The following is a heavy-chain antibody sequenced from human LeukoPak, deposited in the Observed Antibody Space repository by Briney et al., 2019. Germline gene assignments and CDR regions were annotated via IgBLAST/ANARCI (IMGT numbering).Heavy chain of an antibody. CDR1: GFTFSSYW. CDR2: IKSDGSTT. J-gene: IGHJ6*03. V-gene: IGHV3-74*01. Sequence: GGSLSLSCAASGFTFSSYWMHWVRQAPGKELVWVSRIKSDGSTTNYADPVKGRFTIPRDNAKNSLYLQLNSLRAEGTAVYYCARVPSWKGYMDVGGKGTTVTVSS. CDR3: ARVPSWKGYMDV. D-gene: IGHD1-1*01.